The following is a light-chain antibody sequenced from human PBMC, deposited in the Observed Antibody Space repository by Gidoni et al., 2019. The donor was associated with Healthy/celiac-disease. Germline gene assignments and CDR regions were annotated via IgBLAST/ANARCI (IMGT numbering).Light chain of an antibody. Sequence: EIVMTQSPATLSVSPGERATLSCRASQSVSSNLAWYQQKPGQAPRLLIYGASTRATGIPARFSGSWSGTEFTLTISSLQSEDFAVYYCQQYNNWSWTFXQXTKVEIK. CDR2: GAS. CDR1: QSVSSN. J-gene: IGKJ1*01. V-gene: IGKV3-15*01. CDR3: QQYNNWSWT.